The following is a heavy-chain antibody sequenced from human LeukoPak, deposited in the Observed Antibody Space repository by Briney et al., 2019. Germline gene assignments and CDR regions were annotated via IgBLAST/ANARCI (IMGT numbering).Heavy chain of an antibody. V-gene: IGHV3-21*01. D-gene: IGHD3-22*01. CDR3: ARVGWNYYDSSGYRIDF. Sequence: GGSLRLSCAASGFTFRSYSMNWVRQAPGKGLEWVSSISSSSSYIYYADSVKGRFTISRDNAKNSLFLQMNSLRAEDTAVYYCARVGWNYYDSSGYRIDFCGQGTLVTVSS. CDR2: ISSSSSYI. J-gene: IGHJ4*02. CDR1: GFTFRSYS.